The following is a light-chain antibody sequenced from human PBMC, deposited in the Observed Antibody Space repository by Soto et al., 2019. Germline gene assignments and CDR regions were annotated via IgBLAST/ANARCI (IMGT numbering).Light chain of an antibody. J-gene: IGLJ1*01. CDR3: SSYTGSSTPYV. CDR2: DVT. V-gene: IGLV2-14*03. CDR1: NSDVGGYNY. Sequence: QSVLTQPASVSGSPGQSITSSGTGTNSDVGGYNYVSWYQHHPGKAPKLLIYDVTTRPSGVSNRFSGSKSGNTASLTISGLQAEDEADYYCSSYTGSSTPYVFGTGTKLTVL.